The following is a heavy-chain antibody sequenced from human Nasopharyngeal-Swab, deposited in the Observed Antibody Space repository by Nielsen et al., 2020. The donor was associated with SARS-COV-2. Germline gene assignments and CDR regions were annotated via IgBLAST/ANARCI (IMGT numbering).Heavy chain of an antibody. V-gene: IGHV3-74*01. CDR2: VNQDGSRT. CDR1: GVIFSKYW. J-gene: IGHJ4*02. Sequence: GESLKISCVASGVIFSKYWMHWVRQAPGKGLVWASRVNQDGSRTDYADSVRGRFTISRDNAKNTLYLQMNSLRVEDTAVYYCVKHQGSSSDQWGQGTLVTVYS. CDR3: VKHQGSSSDQ.